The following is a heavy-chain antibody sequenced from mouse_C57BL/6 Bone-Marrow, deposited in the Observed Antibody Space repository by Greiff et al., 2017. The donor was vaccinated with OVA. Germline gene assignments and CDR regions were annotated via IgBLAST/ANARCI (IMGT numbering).Heavy chain of an antibody. D-gene: IGHD4-1*01. CDR1: GFTFSDYG. V-gene: IGHV5-17*01. Sequence: DVHLVESGGGLVKPGGSLKLSCAASGFTFSDYGMHWVRQAPEKGLEWVAYISSGSSTIYYADTVKGRFTISRDNAKNTLFLQMTSLRSEDTAMYYCALNWVFDYWGQGTTLTVSS. CDR2: ISSGSSTI. J-gene: IGHJ2*01. CDR3: ALNWVFDY.